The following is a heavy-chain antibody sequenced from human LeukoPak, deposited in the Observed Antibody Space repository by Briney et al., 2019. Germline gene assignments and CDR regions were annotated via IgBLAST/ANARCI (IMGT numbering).Heavy chain of an antibody. Sequence: ASVKVSCKASGYTFTGYYMHWVRQAPGQGLEWMGWINPNSGGTNYAQKFQGRVTMTRDTSISTAYTELSRLRSDDTAVYYCARGWKLNRYYGELWGQGTLVTVSS. CDR1: GYTFTGYY. D-gene: IGHD3-3*01. J-gene: IGHJ4*02. CDR2: INPNSGGT. V-gene: IGHV1-2*02. CDR3: ARGWKLNRYYGEL.